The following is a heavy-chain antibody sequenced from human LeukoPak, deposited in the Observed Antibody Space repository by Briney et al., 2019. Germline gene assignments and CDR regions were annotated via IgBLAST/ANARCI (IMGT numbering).Heavy chain of an antibody. D-gene: IGHD5-18*01. CDR3: ARGLARSRYSYCIDY. CDR1: GFTVSSNY. V-gene: IGHV3-53*01. Sequence: GGSLRLSCAASGFTVSSNYMSWVRQAPGKGLEWVSVIYSGGSTYYADSVKGRFTISRDNSKNTLYLQMNSLRAEDTAVYYCARGLARSRYSYCIDYWGQGTLVTVSS. J-gene: IGHJ4*02. CDR2: IYSGGST.